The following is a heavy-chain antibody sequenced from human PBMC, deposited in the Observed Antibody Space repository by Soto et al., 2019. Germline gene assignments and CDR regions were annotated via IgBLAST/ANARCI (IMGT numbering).Heavy chain of an antibody. CDR1: GVTFNRQD. D-gene: IGHD5-12*01. J-gene: IGHJ4*02. CDR2: IIPMVGTR. CDR3: ATSEGRDGYSFDY. V-gene: IGHV1-69*01. Sequence: QVQLVQSGAEVKKPGSSVKVSCKASGVTFNRQDMRWVRQAPGQGLEWMGGIIPMVGTRHYAEKFQDRFTIAADESTGTAYLELSRLTSEDTAVYYCATSEGRDGYSFDYWGPGTLVTVS.